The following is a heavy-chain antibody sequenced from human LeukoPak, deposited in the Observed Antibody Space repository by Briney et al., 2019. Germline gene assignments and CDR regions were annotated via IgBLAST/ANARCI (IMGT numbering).Heavy chain of an antibody. CDR2: IIPIFGTA. D-gene: IGHD2-2*01. V-gene: IGHV1-69*13. J-gene: IGHJ6*04. Sequence: SVKVSCKASGGTFSSYAISWVRQAPGQGLEWMGGIIPIFGTANCAQKFQGRVTITADESTSTAYMELSNLRSEDTAVYYCARVTGPRYCSSTIGPCYYYYGMDVWGKGTTVTVSS. CDR3: ARVTGPRYCSSTIGPCYYYYGMDV. CDR1: GGTFSSYA.